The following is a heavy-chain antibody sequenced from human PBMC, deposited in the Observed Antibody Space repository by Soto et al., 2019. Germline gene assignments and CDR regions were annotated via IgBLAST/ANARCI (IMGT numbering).Heavy chain of an antibody. Sequence: QVQLVQSGAEVKKPGASVKVSCKASGYTFTSYGLSWVRQAPGQGLEWMGWISAYNGNTNYAQKLQGRVTMTTDASTSTAYVELRSLRSDATAVYYWARDPMVITLRYYYGMDVWGKGTTVTVAS. J-gene: IGHJ6*04. V-gene: IGHV1-18*04. D-gene: IGHD3-22*01. CDR3: ARDPMVITLRYYYGMDV. CDR2: ISAYNGNT. CDR1: GYTFTSYG.